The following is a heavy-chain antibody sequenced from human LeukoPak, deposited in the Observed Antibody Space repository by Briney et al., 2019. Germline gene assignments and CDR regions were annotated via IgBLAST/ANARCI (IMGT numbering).Heavy chain of an antibody. Sequence: GGSLRLSCAASGFTFSSYSMNWVRQAPGKGLEWVASISGSGGNTYYAASEKGRLTISRDNSKNTIYLQMNSLRAEDTAVYYCAKAAEEMTIDYWGQGTLVTVSS. CDR1: GFTFSSYS. V-gene: IGHV3-23*01. CDR3: AKAAEEMTIDY. J-gene: IGHJ4*02. D-gene: IGHD4-11*01. CDR2: ISGSGGNT.